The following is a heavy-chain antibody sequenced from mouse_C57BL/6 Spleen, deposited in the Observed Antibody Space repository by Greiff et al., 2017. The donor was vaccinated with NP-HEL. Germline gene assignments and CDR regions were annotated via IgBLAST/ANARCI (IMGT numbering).Heavy chain of an antibody. D-gene: IGHD1-1*01. Sequence: EVKLQESGAELVRPGSSVKMSCKTSGYTFTSYGINWVKQRPGQGLEWIGYIYIGNGYTEYNEKFKGKATLTSDTSSSTAYMQLSSLTSEDSAVYYCARSNYYGSSYGYFDVWGTGTTVTVSS. V-gene: IGHV1-58*01. CDR2: IYIGNGYT. CDR1: GYTFTSYG. CDR3: ARSNYYGSSYGYFDV. J-gene: IGHJ1*03.